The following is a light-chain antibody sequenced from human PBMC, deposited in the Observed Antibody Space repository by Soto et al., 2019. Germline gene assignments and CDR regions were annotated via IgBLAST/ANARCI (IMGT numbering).Light chain of an antibody. CDR1: SSDVGGYNY. CDR2: DVS. V-gene: IGLV2-14*01. CDR3: SSYTSSSTRV. Sequence: ALTQPASVSGSPGQSITISCTGTSSDVGGYNYVSWYQQHPGKAPKLMIYDVSNRPSGVSNRFSGSKSGNTASLTISGLQAEDEADYYCSSYTSSSTRVFGTGTKVTVL. J-gene: IGLJ1*01.